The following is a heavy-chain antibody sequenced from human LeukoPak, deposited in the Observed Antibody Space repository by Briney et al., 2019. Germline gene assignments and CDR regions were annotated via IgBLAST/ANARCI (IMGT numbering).Heavy chain of an antibody. J-gene: IGHJ3*02. CDR3: ARDLKGPVNDVFDM. CDR1: GFTFKTYW. V-gene: IGHV3-74*01. D-gene: IGHD4-23*01. CDR2: SNSDGSST. Sequence: GGSLRLSCAASGFTFKTYWMHWVRQAPGKGLVWVSYSNSDGSSTSYADSVRGRFTISRDNAKNTLYLQMNSLRAEDTAVYYCARDLKGPVNDVFDMWGQGTMVTVSS.